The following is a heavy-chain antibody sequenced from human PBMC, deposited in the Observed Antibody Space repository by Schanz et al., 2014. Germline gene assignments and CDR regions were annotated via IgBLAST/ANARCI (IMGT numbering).Heavy chain of an antibody. CDR1: GFTFSSYG. D-gene: IGHD3-10*01. CDR2: IWYDENNK. J-gene: IGHJ4*02. CDR3: ARANYRRKINFDY. V-gene: IGHV3-33*01. Sequence: QVQLVESGGGVVQFGRSLRLSCVASGFTFSSYGMHWVRQAPGKGLEWVAVIWYDENNKYYADSVKGRFTMSRDNSKNTFYLQMNSLRAEDTAMYYCARANYRRKINFDYWGRGTLVTVSS.